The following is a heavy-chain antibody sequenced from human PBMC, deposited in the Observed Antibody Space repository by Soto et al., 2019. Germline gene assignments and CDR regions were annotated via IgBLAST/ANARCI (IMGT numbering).Heavy chain of an antibody. D-gene: IGHD5-12*01. CDR2: ILCDDDK. Sequence: QTTLKESGPTLMKPTQTLTLTCTFSGFSLSTRGVGVAWIRPSPGQALEWLALILCDDDKCHNPSLKSRLTITEDTSKNQVVRIMTNMDPVDTATYYGAPRPRGNAYYCDFWGQGTLVTVSS. CDR3: APRPRGNAYYCDF. CDR1: GFSLSTRGVG. J-gene: IGHJ4*02. V-gene: IGHV2-5*02.